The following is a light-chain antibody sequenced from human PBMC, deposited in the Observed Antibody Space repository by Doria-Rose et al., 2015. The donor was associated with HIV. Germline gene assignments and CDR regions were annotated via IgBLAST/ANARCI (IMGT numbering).Light chain of an antibody. CDR3: QQYYDTPS. V-gene: IGKV4-1*01. CDR1: QSLLYTSKNY. CDR2: WAS. J-gene: IGKJ3*01. Sequence: DIQVTQSPESLGMSLGERATLNCKSNQSLLYTSKNYLAWYQQKPGQPPKLMIYWASTRQSGVPARFSGSGSATDFTLTISSLEAEDVAVYYRQQYYDTPSFGPGTTVDIK.